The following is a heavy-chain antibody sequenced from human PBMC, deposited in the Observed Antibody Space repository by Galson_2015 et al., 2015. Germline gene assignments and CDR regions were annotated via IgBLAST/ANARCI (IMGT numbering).Heavy chain of an antibody. J-gene: IGHJ4*02. CDR3: ARHAYYYDSSGYLPDY. Sequence: QSGAEVKKPGESLKISCTGSGYSFTSYWIGWVRQMPGKGLEWMGIIYPGDSDTRYSPSFQGQVTISADKSISTAYLQWSSLKASDTAMYYCARHAYYYDSSGYLPDYWGQGTLVTVSS. V-gene: IGHV5-51*01. CDR1: GYSFTSYW. D-gene: IGHD3-22*01. CDR2: IYPGDSDT.